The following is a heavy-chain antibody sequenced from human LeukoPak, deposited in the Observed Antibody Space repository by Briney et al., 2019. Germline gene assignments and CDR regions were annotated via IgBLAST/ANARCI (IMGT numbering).Heavy chain of an antibody. CDR1: GFTFSSYA. CDR3: ARDRWIAVAGNFDS. J-gene: IGHJ4*02. CDR2: TSYDGSNE. Sequence: PGKSLRLSCEASGFTFSSYAMHWVRQAPGKGLEWVAVTSYDGSNEYYADSVKGRFTIFRDNSKNTLYLQVNSLRPEDTAVYYCARDRWIAVAGNFDSWGQGTLVTVSS. D-gene: IGHD6-19*01. V-gene: IGHV3-30-3*01.